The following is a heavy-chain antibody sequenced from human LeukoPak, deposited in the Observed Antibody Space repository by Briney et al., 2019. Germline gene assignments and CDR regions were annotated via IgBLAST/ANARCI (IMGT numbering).Heavy chain of an antibody. V-gene: IGHV3-21*01. CDR1: GFTFSSYS. Sequence: GGSLRLSCAASGFTFSSYSMNWVRQAPGKGLEWVSSISSSSSYIYYADSVKGRFTISRDNAKNPLYLQMNSLRAKDTAVYYCARDRHYYDSSGYFYYFDYWGQGTLVTVSS. J-gene: IGHJ4*02. CDR2: ISSSSSYI. CDR3: ARDRHYYDSSGYFYYFDY. D-gene: IGHD3-22*01.